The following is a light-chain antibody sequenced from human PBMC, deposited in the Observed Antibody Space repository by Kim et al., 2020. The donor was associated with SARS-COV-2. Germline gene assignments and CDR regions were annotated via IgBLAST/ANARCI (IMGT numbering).Light chain of an antibody. CDR3: QQRSNWPLT. V-gene: IGKV3-11*01. Sequence: EIVLTQSPATLSLSPGERATLSCRASQSVNNYLAWYQQKPGQAPRLLIWNASNRATGIPGRFSGGGSGTDFTLTISSLDPEDVAVYYCQQRSNWPLTFGGGTKVEIK. J-gene: IGKJ4*01. CDR2: NAS. CDR1: QSVNNY.